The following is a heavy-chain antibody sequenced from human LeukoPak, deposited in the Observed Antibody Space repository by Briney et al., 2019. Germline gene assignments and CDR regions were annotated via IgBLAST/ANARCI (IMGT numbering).Heavy chain of an antibody. J-gene: IGHJ6*02. V-gene: IGHV3-9*01. CDR2: ISWNSGSI. Sequence: PGGSLRLSCAASGFTFDDYAMHWVRHAPGKGLEWVSGISWNSGSIGYADSVKGRFTISRDNAKNSLYLQMNSLRAEDTAVYYCARDRRVYETKGGYGMDVWGQGTTVTVSS. D-gene: IGHD6-13*01. CDR3: ARDRRVYETKGGYGMDV. CDR1: GFTFDDYA.